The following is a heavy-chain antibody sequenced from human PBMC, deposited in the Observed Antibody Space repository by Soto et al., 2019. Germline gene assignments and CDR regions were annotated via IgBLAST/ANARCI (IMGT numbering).Heavy chain of an antibody. CDR2: ISGSGGST. J-gene: IGHJ4*02. V-gene: IGHV3-23*01. Sequence: GRSLRLSCAASGFTFRSLAMSWVRQAPGKGLEWVSAISGSGGSTYYADSVKGRFTISRDNSKNTLYLQMNSLRAEDTAVYYCAKVRFGLYYFDYWGQGTLVTVSS. D-gene: IGHD3-10*01. CDR1: GFTFRSLA. CDR3: AKVRFGLYYFDY.